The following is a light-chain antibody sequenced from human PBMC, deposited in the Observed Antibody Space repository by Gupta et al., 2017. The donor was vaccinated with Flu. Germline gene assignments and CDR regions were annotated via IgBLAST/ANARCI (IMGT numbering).Light chain of an antibody. Sequence: DVQMTQSQSSLSASVGDRVTISCRATHNVGTYVAWYQQKAGEGPNLLIYEASILESGVPSRFSGSGFETDFTLTIGGRQPEDFATYYCQQDNSSPRPFGQGTKVEI. V-gene: IGKV1-27*01. CDR1: HNVGTY. CDR2: EAS. CDR3: QQDNSSPRP. J-gene: IGKJ1*01.